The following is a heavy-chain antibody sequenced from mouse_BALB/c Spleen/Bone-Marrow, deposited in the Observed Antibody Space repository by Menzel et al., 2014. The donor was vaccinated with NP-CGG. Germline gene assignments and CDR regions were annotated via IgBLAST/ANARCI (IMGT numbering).Heavy chain of an antibody. CDR2: INPSSGYT. CDR3: ARWYYGCVGFAY. CDR1: GYTFTSYT. J-gene: IGHJ3*01. V-gene: IGHV1-4*02. D-gene: IGHD1-2*01. Sequence: LEESAAELARPGASVKISCKASGYTFTSYTLHWVKQRPGQGLEWIGYINPSSGYTEYNQKFKDKTTLTADKSSSTAYMQLSSLTSEDSAVYYCARWYYGCVGFAYWGQGTLVTVSA.